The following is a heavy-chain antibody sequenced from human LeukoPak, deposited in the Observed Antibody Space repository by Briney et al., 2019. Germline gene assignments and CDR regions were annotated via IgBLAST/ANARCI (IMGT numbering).Heavy chain of an antibody. CDR2: IYHSGST. V-gene: IGHV4-38-2*01. D-gene: IGHD3-3*01. Sequence: SETLSLTCAVSGYSISSGYYWCWIRQPPGKRLEWIGSIYHSGSTYYNPSLKSRVTISVDTSKNQFSLKLSSVTAADTAVYYCARQYYDFWSGSYYYYMDVWGKGTTVTVSS. CDR3: ARQYYDFWSGSYYYYMDV. J-gene: IGHJ6*03. CDR1: GYSISSGYY.